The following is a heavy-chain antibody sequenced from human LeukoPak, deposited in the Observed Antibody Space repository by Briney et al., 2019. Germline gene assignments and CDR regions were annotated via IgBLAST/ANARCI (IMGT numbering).Heavy chain of an antibody. V-gene: IGHV3-73*01. Sequence: GVSLKLSCATSGFTFSGSDIHWLRQAPGKGREWVGRIRSKAKSYATTDVASVSCRISTSGDDSKKTANRQMNGLKTEDKSVCYCTRPSYDSSVTGVAYWGQGTLVPVS. J-gene: IGHJ4*02. CDR2: IRSKAKSYAT. CDR1: GFTFSGSD. D-gene: IGHD3-22*01. CDR3: TRPSYDSSVTGVAY.